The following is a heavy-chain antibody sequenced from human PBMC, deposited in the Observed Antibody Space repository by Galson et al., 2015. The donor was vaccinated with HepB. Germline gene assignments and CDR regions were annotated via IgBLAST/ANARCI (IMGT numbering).Heavy chain of an antibody. CDR2: ISTYNGDT. V-gene: IGHV1-18*01. D-gene: IGHD2-15*01. Sequence: SVKVSCKASGYSFTSYSINWVRQAPGQGLEWMAWISTYNGDTNYAQKFQGRVTLTTDTSTSTAYMELRSLRSDDTAVYYCARYCTTGTCYGAAFDIWGQGTMVTVSS. CDR3: ARYCTTGTCYGAAFDI. CDR1: GYSFTSYS. J-gene: IGHJ3*02.